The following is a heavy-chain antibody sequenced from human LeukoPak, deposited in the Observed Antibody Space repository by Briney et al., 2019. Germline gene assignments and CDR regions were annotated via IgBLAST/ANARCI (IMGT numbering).Heavy chain of an antibody. Sequence: SVTVSCRSSGGTVSSHTISWVRQTPGQGLEWMGGITPIFGTAKYAQKFQGRVTITAVESMSTAYMELSSLRSEDTAVYYCARGWLAETTVVTPYNYWGQGTLVTVSS. CDR2: ITPIFGTA. CDR1: GGTVSSHT. J-gene: IGHJ4*02. V-gene: IGHV1-69*13. CDR3: ARGWLAETTVVTPYNY. D-gene: IGHD4-23*01.